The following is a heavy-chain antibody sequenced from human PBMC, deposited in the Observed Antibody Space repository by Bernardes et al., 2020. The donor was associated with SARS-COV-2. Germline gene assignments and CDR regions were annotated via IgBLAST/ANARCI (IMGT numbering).Heavy chain of an antibody. CDR3: ATGLAVAGTVSHYYYYYGMDV. Sequence: ASVKVSCKVSGYTLTALSMHWVRQAPGKGLEWMGGFDPEDGETIYAQKFQGRVTMTEDTSTDTAYMELSSLRSEDTAVYYCATGLAVAGTVSHYYYYYGMDVWGQGTTVTVSS. V-gene: IGHV1-24*01. CDR1: GYTLTALS. J-gene: IGHJ6*02. CDR2: FDPEDGET. D-gene: IGHD6-19*01.